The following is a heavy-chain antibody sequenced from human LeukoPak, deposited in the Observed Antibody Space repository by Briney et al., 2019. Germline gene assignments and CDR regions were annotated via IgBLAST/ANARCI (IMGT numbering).Heavy chain of an antibody. V-gene: IGHV4-59*01. CDR2: IYYSGST. CDR3: ARKPTYYYDSSGYELDAFDI. D-gene: IGHD3-22*01. CDR1: GGSISSYY. Sequence: SETLSLTCTVSGGSISSYYWSWIRQPPGKGLEWIGYIYYSGSTNYNPSLKSRVTISVDTSKNQFSLKLSSVTAADTAVYYCARKPTYYYDSSGYELDAFDIWGQGTMVTVSS. J-gene: IGHJ3*02.